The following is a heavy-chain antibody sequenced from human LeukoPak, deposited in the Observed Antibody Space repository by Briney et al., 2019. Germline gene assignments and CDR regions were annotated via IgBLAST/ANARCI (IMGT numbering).Heavy chain of an antibody. D-gene: IGHD2-8*01. Sequence: GGSLRLSCAASGFTFSSYGMHWVRQAPGKGLEWVAVIWYDGSNKYYADSVKGRFTISRDNSKNTLYLQMNSLRAEDTAVYYCARGWALMVYAMGDYWGQGTLVTVSS. CDR1: GFTFSSYG. J-gene: IGHJ4*02. CDR2: IWYDGSNK. CDR3: ARGWALMVYAMGDY. V-gene: IGHV3-33*01.